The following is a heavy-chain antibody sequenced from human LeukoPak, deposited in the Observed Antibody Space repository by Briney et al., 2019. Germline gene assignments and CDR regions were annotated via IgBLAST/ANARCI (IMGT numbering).Heavy chain of an antibody. CDR2: VIPIFGTA. CDR1: GGTFSSYA. J-gene: IGHJ4*02. CDR3: ARFIVGATTVLPDY. Sequence: SVKVSCKASGGTFSSYAISWVRQAPGQGLEWMGGVIPIFGTANYAQKFQGRITITADKSTSTAYMERSSLRSEDTAVYYCARFIVGATTVLPDYWGQGTLVTVSS. V-gene: IGHV1-69*06. D-gene: IGHD1-26*01.